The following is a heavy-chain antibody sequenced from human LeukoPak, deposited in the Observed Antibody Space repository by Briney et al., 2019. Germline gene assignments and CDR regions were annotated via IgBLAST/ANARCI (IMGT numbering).Heavy chain of an antibody. V-gene: IGHV5-51*01. Sequence: GESLKISCKGSGYTFSSYWIGWVRQMPGKGLEWMGIIHPGDSDIRYSPSFQGQVTISADKSISTAYLQWTSLKASDTAMYHCARPGGGGYCSGGSCYSFDYWGQGTLVTVSS. D-gene: IGHD2-15*01. CDR2: IHPGDSDI. J-gene: IGHJ4*02. CDR1: GYTFSSYW. CDR3: ARPGGGGYCSGGSCYSFDY.